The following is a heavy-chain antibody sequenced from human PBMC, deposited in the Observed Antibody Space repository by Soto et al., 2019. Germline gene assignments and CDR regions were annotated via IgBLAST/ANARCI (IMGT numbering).Heavy chain of an antibody. CDR1: GGSITNYY. CDR3: ARERVGHSAMDV. Sequence: QVQLQESGPGLVKPSETLSLMCTVSGGSITNYYWSWIRQSPAKGLEWIGYVSDSGSTKYNPSLKGRIPISVDTSKNQFSLKLTSLTAADTAVYYCARERVGHSAMDVWGQGTTVTVSS. V-gene: IGHV4-59*12. CDR2: VSDSGST. J-gene: IGHJ6*02. D-gene: IGHD1-26*01.